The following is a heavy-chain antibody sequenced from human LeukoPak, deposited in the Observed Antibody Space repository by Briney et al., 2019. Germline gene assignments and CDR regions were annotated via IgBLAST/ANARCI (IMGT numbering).Heavy chain of an antibody. CDR3: VRGGSKAAATFDY. J-gene: IGHJ4*02. Sequence: SETLSLTCTVSAGSVSGYYWSWIRQPAGKGLEWIGQIYSSGSTNYNPSLKSRVTMSGDTSKNQFSLKLSSVTAADTAVHYCVRGGSKAAATFDYWGQGTLVTVSS. V-gene: IGHV4-4*07. CDR1: AGSVSGYY. CDR2: IYSSGST. D-gene: IGHD2-15*01.